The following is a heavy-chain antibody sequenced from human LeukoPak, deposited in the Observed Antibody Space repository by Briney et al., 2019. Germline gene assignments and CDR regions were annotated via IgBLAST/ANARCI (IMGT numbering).Heavy chain of an antibody. V-gene: IGHV4-4*07. D-gene: IGHD6-6*01. CDR1: GGSISSYY. J-gene: IGHJ6*02. Sequence: SETLSLTCTVSGGSISSYYWSWIRQPAGKGLEWIGRIYTSGSTNYNPSLKSRVTISVDTSKNQFSLKLSSVTAADTAVYYCARGRRGIAARPSYYYGMDVWGQGTTVTVSS. CDR2: IYTSGST. CDR3: ARGRRGIAARPSYYYGMDV.